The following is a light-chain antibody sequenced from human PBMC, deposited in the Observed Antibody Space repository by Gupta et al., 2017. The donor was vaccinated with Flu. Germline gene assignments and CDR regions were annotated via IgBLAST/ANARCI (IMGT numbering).Light chain of an antibody. CDR3: QQYDNEPLT. V-gene: IGKV1D-16*01. J-gene: IGKJ4*01. CDR1: QGVNTW. CDR2: AAS. Sequence: PSSLSASMGESVTITWRASQGVNTWLAWYQKKPGEAPKTLIYAASNLQSGVPSRFNGSGSGTEFMLTLTNMQPEDSATDYCQQYDNEPLTFGRGTRLEI.